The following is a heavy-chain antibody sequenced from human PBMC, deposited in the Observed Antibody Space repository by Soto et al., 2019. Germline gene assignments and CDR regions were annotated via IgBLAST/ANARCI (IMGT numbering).Heavy chain of an antibody. V-gene: IGHV2-5*02. CDR2: IYGDDTK. CDR1: GLSLSTSGVS. D-gene: IGHD3-10*01. CDR3: AHRYGAAGSYYFDF. Sequence: QVTLKESGPTLVEPSQTLTLTCTFFGLSLSTSGVSLAWIRQPPGKALEWLGLIYGDDTKRYSPSLRNRLTITRSTSENQVVLTMPNVDYVDTATYYCAHRYGAAGSYYFDFWGQGTLVTVSS. J-gene: IGHJ4*02.